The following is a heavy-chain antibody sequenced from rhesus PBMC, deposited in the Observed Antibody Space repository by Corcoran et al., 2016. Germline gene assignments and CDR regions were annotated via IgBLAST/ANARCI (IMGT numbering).Heavy chain of an antibody. CDR2: IDGKIERT. J-gene: IGHJ4*01. CDR1: DAPMNLNW. Sequence: QIQLQESGPGLVRPSETLSLTCTVPDAPMNLNWWSLCRQSPGTGLEWIGGIDGKIERTNYNPSLNGRVTISRDASKSQFFLTLTSLTAADTAVYWCARIGFNGYGALAFWGQGVLVTVSS. V-gene: IGHV4-80*01. CDR3: ARIGFNGYGALAF. D-gene: IGHD5-30*01.